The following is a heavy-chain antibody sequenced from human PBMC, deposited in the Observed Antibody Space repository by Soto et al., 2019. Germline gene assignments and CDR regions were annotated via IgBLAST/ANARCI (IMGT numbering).Heavy chain of an antibody. V-gene: IGHV4-4*02. J-gene: IGHJ4*02. D-gene: IGHD5-18*01. CDR2: IYHSGST. Sequence: PSETLSLTCAVSGGSISISNWWSWFRQPPGKGLEWIGEIYHSGSTNYNPSLKSRVTISVDKSKSQFSLKLSSVTAADTAVYYCARGIQLWPITYYFDYWGQGTLVT. CDR3: ARGIQLWPITYYFDY. CDR1: GGSISISNW.